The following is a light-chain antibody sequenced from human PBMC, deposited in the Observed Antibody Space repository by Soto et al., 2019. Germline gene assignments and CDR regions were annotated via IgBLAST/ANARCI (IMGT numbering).Light chain of an antibody. V-gene: IGKV3-11*01. J-gene: IGKJ2*01. CDR1: QSVSNF. CDR2: DAS. Sequence: EILMTQSPATLSLSPGERATLSCRASQSVSNFLAWYQQKPGQAPRVIIYDASTRATGIPARFSGSGSGTDFTLTISSLEPEDFAVYYCQQRSYWPGTFGQGTKLEIK. CDR3: QQRSYWPGT.